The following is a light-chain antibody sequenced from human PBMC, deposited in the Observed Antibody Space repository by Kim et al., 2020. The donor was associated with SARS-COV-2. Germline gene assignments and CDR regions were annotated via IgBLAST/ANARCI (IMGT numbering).Light chain of an antibody. V-gene: IGLV6-57*03. Sequence: NFMLTQPHSVSESPGKTVTISCTRSSGSIASNYVQWYQQRPGSAPTTVIYEDNQRPSGVPDRFSGSIDSSSNSASLTISGLKTEDEADYYCQSYDSSNQGVFGGGTQPTVL. CDR1: SGSIASNY. J-gene: IGLJ3*02. CDR3: QSYDSSNQGV. CDR2: EDN.